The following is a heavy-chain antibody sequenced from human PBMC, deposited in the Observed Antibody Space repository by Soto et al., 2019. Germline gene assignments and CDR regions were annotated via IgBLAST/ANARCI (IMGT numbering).Heavy chain of an antibody. J-gene: IGHJ3*02. CDR1: GFTFTTYW. CDR3: ARDQGYDILIRPHDAFDI. V-gene: IGHV3-48*01. CDR2: ISSSSSTI. D-gene: IGHD3-9*01. Sequence: VGSLRLSCAASGFTFTTYWMSWVRQAPGKGLEWVSYISSSSSTIYYADSVKGRFTISRDNAKNSLYLQMNSLRAEDTAVYYCARDQGYDILIRPHDAFDIWGQGTMVTVSS.